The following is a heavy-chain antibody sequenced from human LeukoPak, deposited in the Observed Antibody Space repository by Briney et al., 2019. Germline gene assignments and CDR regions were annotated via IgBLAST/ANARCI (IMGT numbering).Heavy chain of an antibody. Sequence: GGSLRLSCAASEFTFSDYYMSWIRQAPGKGLEWVSYISSSGSTIYYADSVKGRFTISRDNAKTSLYLQMNSLRAEATAVYYCARDIRTMVRGVTVPYSYYTMAVWGEGTTVTVYS. V-gene: IGHV3-11*01. D-gene: IGHD3-10*01. CDR2: ISSSGSTI. J-gene: IGHJ6*04. CDR1: EFTFSDYY. CDR3: ARDIRTMVRGVTVPYSYYTMAV.